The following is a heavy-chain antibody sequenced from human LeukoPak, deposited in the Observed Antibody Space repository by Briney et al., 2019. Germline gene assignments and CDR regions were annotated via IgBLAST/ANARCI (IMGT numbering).Heavy chain of an antibody. Sequence: GASVKVSCKASGGTFSSYVISWVRQAPGQGLEWMGWINPNTGNTNCAERFQGRVTMTRDTSINTAYMELNSLRPDDTAVYYCARSSGYYFSYDYWGQGTLVTVSS. D-gene: IGHD3-22*01. CDR2: INPNTGNT. CDR3: ARSSGYYFSYDY. CDR1: GGTFSSYV. V-gene: IGHV1-2*02. J-gene: IGHJ4*02.